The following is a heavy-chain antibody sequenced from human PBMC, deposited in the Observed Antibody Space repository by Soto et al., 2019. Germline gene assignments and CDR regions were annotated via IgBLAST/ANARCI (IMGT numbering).Heavy chain of an antibody. CDR3: AKDAYYYDSSGYYSYYYYYGMDV. D-gene: IGHD3-22*01. J-gene: IGHJ6*02. Sequence: HPGGSLRLSCAASGFTFSSYAMSWVRQAPGKGLEWVSAISGSGGSTYYADSVKGRFTISRDNSKNTLYLQMNSLRAEDTAVYYCAKDAYYYDSSGYYSYYYYYGMDVWGQGTTVTVSS. CDR1: GFTFSSYA. CDR2: ISGSGGST. V-gene: IGHV3-23*01.